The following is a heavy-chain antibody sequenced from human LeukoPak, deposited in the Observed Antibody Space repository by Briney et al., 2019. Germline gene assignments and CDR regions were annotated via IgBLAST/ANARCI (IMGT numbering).Heavy chain of an antibody. CDR3: AKDRWELLLMDY. D-gene: IGHD1-26*01. Sequence: PGRSLRLSCAASGFTFSSYGMHWVRQAPGKGLEWVAVISYDGSNKYYADSVKGRFTISRDNSKNTLYLQMNSLRAEDTAVYYCAKDRWELLLMDYRGQGTLVTVSS. CDR1: GFTFSSYG. V-gene: IGHV3-30*18. J-gene: IGHJ4*02. CDR2: ISYDGSNK.